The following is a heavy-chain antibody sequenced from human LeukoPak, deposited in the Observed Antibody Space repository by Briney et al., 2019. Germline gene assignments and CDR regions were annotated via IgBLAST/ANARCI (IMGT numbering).Heavy chain of an antibody. J-gene: IGHJ4*02. CDR3: ARDLNWETY. CDR1: GFTFSTYW. CDR2: IKPDGSQI. V-gene: IGHV3-7*01. Sequence: PGGSLRLSCAASGFTFSTYWMTWVRQAPGKGLEWVANIKPDGSQIYYVDSVKGRFTISRDNAKNSLYLQVNSLRAEDTAVYYCARDLNWETYWGQGTLVTVSS. D-gene: IGHD7-27*01.